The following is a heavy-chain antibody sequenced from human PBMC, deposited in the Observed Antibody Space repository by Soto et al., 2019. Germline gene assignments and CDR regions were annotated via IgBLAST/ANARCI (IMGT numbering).Heavy chain of an antibody. J-gene: IGHJ6*02. D-gene: IGHD5-12*01. V-gene: IGHV4-31*03. CDR1: GGSISSGGYY. CDR3: ARDKSVSTTFTYYYYGMDV. Sequence: SETLSLTCTVSGGSISSGGYYWSWIRQHPGKGLEWIGYIYYSGSTYYNPSLKSRVTISVDTSKNQFSLKLSSVTAADTAVYYCARDKSVSTTFTYYYYGMDVWGQGTTVTVSS. CDR2: IYYSGST.